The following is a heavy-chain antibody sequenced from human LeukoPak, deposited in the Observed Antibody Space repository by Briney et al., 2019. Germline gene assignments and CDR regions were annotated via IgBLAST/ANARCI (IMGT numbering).Heavy chain of an antibody. CDR1: GGSISSYY. V-gene: IGHV4-59*01. D-gene: IGHD5-18*01. CDR3: ARDRGGYTYSHDY. J-gene: IGHJ4*02. Sequence: SETLSLTCTVSGGSISSYYWSWIRQPPGKGLEWIGYIYYSGSTNYNPSLKSRVTISVDTSKNQFFLKLSSVTAADTAVYYCARDRGGYTYSHDYWGQGTLVTVSS. CDR2: IYYSGST.